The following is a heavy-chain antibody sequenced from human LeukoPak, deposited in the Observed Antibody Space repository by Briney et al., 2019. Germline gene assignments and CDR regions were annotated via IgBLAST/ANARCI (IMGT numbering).Heavy chain of an antibody. CDR2: IYYSGST. V-gene: IGHV4-39*01. CDR3: ARQRGDILTGYLYYFDY. D-gene: IGHD3-9*01. Sequence: SETLSLTCTVSGGSISSSSNYWGWIRQPPGKGLEWIRSIYYSGSTYYNPSLKSRVTISVDTSKNQFSLKLSSVTAADTAVYYCARQRGDILTGYLYYFDYWGQGTLVTVSS. J-gene: IGHJ4*02. CDR1: GGSISSSSNY.